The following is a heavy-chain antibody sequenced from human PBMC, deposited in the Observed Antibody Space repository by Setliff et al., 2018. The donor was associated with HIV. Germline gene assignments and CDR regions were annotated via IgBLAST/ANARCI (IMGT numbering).Heavy chain of an antibody. J-gene: IGHJ4*02. Sequence: SETLSLTCSDSGASINTDTYYWTWIRQPAGKGLEWLGRVFPSANATYNPSLKSRVTVSVDTSKNQFSLKVTSVTAADAAVYYCTLQNMVLGARGYYFDYWGQGALVTVSS. CDR3: TLQNMVLGARGYYFDY. CDR1: GASINTDTYY. CDR2: VFPSANA. D-gene: IGHD3-10*01. V-gene: IGHV4-61*02.